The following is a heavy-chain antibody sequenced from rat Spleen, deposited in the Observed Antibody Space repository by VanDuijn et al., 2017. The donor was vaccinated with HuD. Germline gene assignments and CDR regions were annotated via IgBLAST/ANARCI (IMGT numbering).Heavy chain of an antibody. V-gene: IGHV2S12*01. J-gene: IGHJ1*01. Sequence: QVQLKESGPGLVQPSQTLSLTCTVSGFALTSNSVNWVRQPPGKGLEWIATISSGGHTYYNSALKSRLSISRDTSKNQVFLKMNSLQTDDTGTYYCTRDSITIAAIDYWYFDFWGPGTMVTVSS. CDR1: GFALTSNS. D-gene: IGHD1-2*01. CDR3: TRDSITIAAIDYWYFDF. CDR2: ISSGGHT.